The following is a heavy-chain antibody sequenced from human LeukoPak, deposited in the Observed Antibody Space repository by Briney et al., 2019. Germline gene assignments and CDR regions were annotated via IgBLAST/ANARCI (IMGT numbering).Heavy chain of an antibody. D-gene: IGHD6-19*01. Sequence: GGSLRLSCAASGFTFSSYAMSWVRQAPGKGLEGVSAISGSGGSTYYADSVKGRFTISRDNSKNTLYLQMNSLRAEDTAVYYCAKVSSGWSGYFQHWGQGTLVTVSS. CDR3: AKVSSGWSGYFQH. V-gene: IGHV3-23*01. CDR1: GFTFSSYA. J-gene: IGHJ1*01. CDR2: ISGSGGST.